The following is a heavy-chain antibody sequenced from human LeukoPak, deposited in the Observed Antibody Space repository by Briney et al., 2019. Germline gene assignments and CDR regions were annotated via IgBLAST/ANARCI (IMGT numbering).Heavy chain of an antibody. Sequence: SETLSLTCTVSGGSVSSGFYYWSWIRQPAGKGLEWIGRISTSGSTNYNPSLKSRVTISVDTSKNQFSLKLSSVTAADTAVYYCARVAGGYCSGGSCSRGWFDPWGQGTLVTVSS. J-gene: IGHJ5*02. D-gene: IGHD2-15*01. CDR3: ARVAGGYCSGGSCSRGWFDP. V-gene: IGHV4-61*02. CDR2: ISTSGST. CDR1: GGSVSSGFYY.